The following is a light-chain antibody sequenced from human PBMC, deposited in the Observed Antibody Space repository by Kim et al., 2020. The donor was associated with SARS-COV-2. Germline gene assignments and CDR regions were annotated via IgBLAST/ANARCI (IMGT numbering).Light chain of an antibody. CDR3: QVWDSSSDHPV. CDR2: YDS. V-gene: IGLV3-21*04. J-gene: IGLJ3*02. Sequence: APGKRARITCGGNKNGSKSVHWYQQKPGQAPVLVIYYDSDRPSGIPERFSGSNSGNTATLTISRVEAGDEADYYCQVWDSSSDHPVFGGGTQLTVL. CDR1: KNGSKS.